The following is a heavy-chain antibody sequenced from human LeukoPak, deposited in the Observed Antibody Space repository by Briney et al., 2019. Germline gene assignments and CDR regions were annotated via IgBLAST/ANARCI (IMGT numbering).Heavy chain of an antibody. CDR1: GGSISSGGYY. J-gene: IGHJ3*02. CDR2: IYHSGST. D-gene: IGHD3-16*02. Sequence: KASGTLSLTCTVSGGSISSGGYYWSWIRQPPGKGLEWIGYIYHSGSTYYNPSLKSRVTISVDRSKNQFSLKLSSVTAADTAVYYCAMAPYDYVWGSYPTYAFDIWGQGTMVTVSS. V-gene: IGHV4-30-2*01. CDR3: AMAPYDYVWGSYPTYAFDI.